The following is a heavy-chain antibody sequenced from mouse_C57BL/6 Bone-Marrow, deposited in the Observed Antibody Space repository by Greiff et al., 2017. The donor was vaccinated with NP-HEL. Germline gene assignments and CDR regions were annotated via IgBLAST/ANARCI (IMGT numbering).Heavy chain of an antibody. CDR2: IDPSDSET. J-gene: IGHJ4*01. CDR3: ARWLYGPYAMDY. Sequence: QVQLQQPGAELVRPGSSVKLSCKASGYTFTSYWMHWVKQRPIQGLEWIGNIDPSDSETHYNQKFKDKATLTVDKSSSTAYMQLSSLTSEDSAVYYCARWLYGPYAMDYWGQGTSVTVSS. V-gene: IGHV1-52*01. CDR1: GYTFTSYW. D-gene: IGHD2-2*01.